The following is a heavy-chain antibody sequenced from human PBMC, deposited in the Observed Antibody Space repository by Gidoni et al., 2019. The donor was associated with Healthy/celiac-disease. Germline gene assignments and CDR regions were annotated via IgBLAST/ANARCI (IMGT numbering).Heavy chain of an antibody. V-gene: IGHV3-64D*09. CDR1: GFTFSSDA. CDR3: VKGVGAIRNYFDY. D-gene: IGHD1-26*01. J-gene: IGHJ4*02. CDR2: ISRNGGST. Sequence: EVQLVESGGGLVQPGGSLRLSCSASGFTFSSDAMHWVRQAPGKGLEYVSAISRNGGSTYYADSVKGRFTISRGNSKNTLYLQMSSLRAEDTAVYYCVKGVGAIRNYFDYWGQGTLVTVSS.